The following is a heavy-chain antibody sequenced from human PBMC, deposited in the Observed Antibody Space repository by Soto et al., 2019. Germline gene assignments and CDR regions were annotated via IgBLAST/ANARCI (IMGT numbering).Heavy chain of an antibody. D-gene: IGHD2-2*01. Sequence: QVQLVQSGAEVKKPGASVKSSCKASGYTFISNYVYWVRQAPGQGLAWMGIINPRGASTSYAQKSQSRVTKTSDTSTSTGYMDLSSLTSDDTAVYDCAREPEVFSSPNCPFDYWGQGALVTVSS. CDR2: INPRGAST. J-gene: IGHJ4*02. CDR1: GYTFISNY. CDR3: AREPEVFSSPNCPFDY. V-gene: IGHV1-46*01.